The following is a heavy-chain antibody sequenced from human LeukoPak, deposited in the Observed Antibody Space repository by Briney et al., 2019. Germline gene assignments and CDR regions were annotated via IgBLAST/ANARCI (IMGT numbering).Heavy chain of an antibody. J-gene: IGHJ6*03. CDR1: GGSISSYY. D-gene: IGHD1-26*01. CDR2: IYYSGST. V-gene: IGHV4-59*01. CDR3: ARDSSSTGDYYMDV. Sequence: SETLSLTCTVSGGSISSYYWSWLRQPPGKGREWIGYIYYSGSTNYNPSLKSRVTISVDTSKNQFSLKLSSVTAADTAVYYCARDSSSTGDYYMDVWGKGTTVTVSS.